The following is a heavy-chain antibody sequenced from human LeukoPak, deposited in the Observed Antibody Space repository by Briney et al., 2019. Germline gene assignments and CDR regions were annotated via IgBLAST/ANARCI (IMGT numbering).Heavy chain of an antibody. D-gene: IGHD3-9*01. V-gene: IGHV4-61*02. CDR2: IYTSGST. CDR1: GGSISSGSYY. Sequence: SQTLSLTCTVSGGSISSGSYYWSWIRQPAGKGLEWIGRIYTSGSTNYNPSLKSRVTISVDTSKNQFSLKLGSVTAADTAVYYCASEATGYYYYYMDVWGKGTTVTVSS. CDR3: ASEATGYYYYYMDV. J-gene: IGHJ6*03.